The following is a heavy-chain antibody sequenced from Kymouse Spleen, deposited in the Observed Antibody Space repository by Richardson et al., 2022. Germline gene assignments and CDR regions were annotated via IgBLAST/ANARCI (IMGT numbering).Heavy chain of an antibody. Sequence: EVQLVESGGGLVQPGGSLRLSCAASGFTFSSYDMHWVRQATGKGLEWVSAIGTAGDTYYPGSVKGRFTISRENAKNSLYLQMNSLRAGDTAVYYCARGGSGSYYNYYYYYGMDVWGQGTTVTVSS. D-gene: IGHD3-10*01. J-gene: IGHJ6*02. V-gene: IGHV3-13*01. CDR1: GFTFSSYD. CDR2: IGTAGDT. CDR3: ARGGSGSYYNYYYYYGMDV.